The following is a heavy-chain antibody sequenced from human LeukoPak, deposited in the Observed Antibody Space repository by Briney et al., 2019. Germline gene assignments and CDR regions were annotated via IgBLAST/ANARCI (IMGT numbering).Heavy chain of an antibody. J-gene: IGHJ4*02. CDR3: VGYGDGLDY. CDR1: GYSFTGYY. Sequence: PSVTLSCKCAGYSFTGYYLHWMRQPHGHGLGWMRCINPNSGGTNYAQKFQGRVTMTRDTSISTAYMELSRLRSDDTAVYYCVGYGDGLDYWGQGTLVTVSS. CDR2: INPNSGGT. V-gene: IGHV1-2*02. D-gene: IGHD4-17*01.